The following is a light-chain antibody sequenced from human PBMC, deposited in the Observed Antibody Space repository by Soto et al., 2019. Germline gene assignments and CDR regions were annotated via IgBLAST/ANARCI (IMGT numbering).Light chain of an antibody. CDR3: SSYTSSSTLVV. J-gene: IGLJ2*01. CDR2: DVS. CDR1: SSDVGGYNY. Sequence: QSALTQPASVSGSPGQSITISCTGTSSDVGGYNYVSWYQQHPGKAPKLMIYDVSNRPSGVSNRFSGSKSGNMASLTISGLQAEDEADYYCSSYTSSSTLVVFGEGTKLTVL. V-gene: IGLV2-14*01.